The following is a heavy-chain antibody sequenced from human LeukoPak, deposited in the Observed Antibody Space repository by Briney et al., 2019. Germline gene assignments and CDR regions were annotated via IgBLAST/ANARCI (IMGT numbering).Heavy chain of an antibody. V-gene: IGHV3-33*01. J-gene: IGHJ5*02. CDR2: IWYDGSNK. Sequence: GGSLRLSCAASGFTFSSYGMHWVRQAPGKGLEWVAVIWYDGSNKYYADSVKGRFTISRDNSKNTLCLQMNSLRAEDTAVYYCARDRRNYYGSGSSRLFDPWGQGTLVTVSS. CDR3: ARDRRNYYGSGSSRLFDP. D-gene: IGHD3-10*01. CDR1: GFTFSSYG.